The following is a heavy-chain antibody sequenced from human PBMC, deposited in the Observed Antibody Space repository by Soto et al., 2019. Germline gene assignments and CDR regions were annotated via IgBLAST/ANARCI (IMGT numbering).Heavy chain of an antibody. Sequence: QVQLQESGPGLVKPSQTLSLICTVSGDSIRNGFYYWSWIRQHPGKGLEWIGNIYYVGSTSYNPSLKSRVTISIDRSKNQFSLTLNSVTAADTPVYYCAKNETTRPWFNPWGQGTLVIVSS. CDR3: AKNETTRPWFNP. CDR2: IYYVGST. J-gene: IGHJ5*02. V-gene: IGHV4-31*03. CDR1: GDSIRNGFYY. D-gene: IGHD1-1*01.